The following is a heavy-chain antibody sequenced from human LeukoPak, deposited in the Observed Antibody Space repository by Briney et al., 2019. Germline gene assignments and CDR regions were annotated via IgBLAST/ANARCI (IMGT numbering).Heavy chain of an antibody. Sequence: SETLSLTCTVSGGSISSYYWSWVRQPPGKGLEWIGYIYYSGSTNYNPSFKSRVTLSVDTSKNQFSLKLSSVTAADTAVYYCARVAVAGSTRHFDYWGQGTLVTVSS. V-gene: IGHV4-59*01. J-gene: IGHJ4*02. CDR2: IYYSGST. D-gene: IGHD6-19*01. CDR1: GGSISSYY. CDR3: ARVAVAGSTRHFDY.